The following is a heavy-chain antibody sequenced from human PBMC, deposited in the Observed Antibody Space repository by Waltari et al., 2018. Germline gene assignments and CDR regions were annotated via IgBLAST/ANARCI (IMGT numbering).Heavy chain of an antibody. J-gene: IGHJ4*02. Sequence: QVQLQESGPGLVKPSQTLSLTCTVSGGSISSGYYWGWIRQPPGKGLEWIGSIYHSGSTYYNPSLKSRVTISVDTSKNQFSLKLSSVTAADTAVYYCARYYYGSGSPRPVDYWGQGTLVTVSS. CDR1: GGSISSGYY. V-gene: IGHV4-38-2*02. CDR3: ARYYYGSGSPRPVDY. CDR2: IYHSGST. D-gene: IGHD3-10*01.